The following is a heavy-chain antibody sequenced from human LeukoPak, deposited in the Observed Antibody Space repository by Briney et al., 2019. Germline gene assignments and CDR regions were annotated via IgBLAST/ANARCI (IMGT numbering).Heavy chain of an antibody. CDR1: GFTITSYV. D-gene: IGHD3-10*01. J-gene: IGHJ3*02. V-gene: IGHV3-23*01. CDR3: AKDLSLYYYGSGSYSCAFDI. CDR2: ISGSGGST. Sequence: GGSLRLSCTASGFTITSYVTSWVRQAPGKGLEWVSAISGSGGSTYYADSVKGRFTISRDSSKNTLYLQMNSLRAEDTAVYYCAKDLSLYYYGSGSYSCAFDIWGQGTMVTVSS.